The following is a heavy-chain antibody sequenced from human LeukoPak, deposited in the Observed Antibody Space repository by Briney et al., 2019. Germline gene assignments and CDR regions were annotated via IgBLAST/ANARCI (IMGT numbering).Heavy chain of an antibody. Sequence: GGSLRLSCVASGFTFGKYWMSWVRQAPGKGLEWVANIKLDGSEKNYVDSVKGRFTISRDNTKNSLYLQMNSLRVEDTAVYYCARALWSGPVYYGMDVWGQGTTVTVSS. CDR3: ARALWSGPVYYGMDV. J-gene: IGHJ6*02. CDR2: IKLDGSEK. D-gene: IGHD3-10*01. V-gene: IGHV3-7*01. CDR1: GFTFGKYW.